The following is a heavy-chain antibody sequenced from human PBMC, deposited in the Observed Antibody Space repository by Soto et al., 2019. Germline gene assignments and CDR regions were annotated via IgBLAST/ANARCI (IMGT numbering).Heavy chain of an antibody. CDR3: AKATATGGGAFEI. Sequence: PGGSLRLSCAVSGFICSSHDMSWVRQAPGKGLEWVSTILVGGSTHYEDSVKGRFTISRDTSKNTIYLQMNSLTAGDTAVYYCAKATATGGGAFEICGQGTMVTVSS. CDR2: ILVGGST. D-gene: IGHD2-8*02. CDR1: GFICSSHD. V-gene: IGHV3-23*01. J-gene: IGHJ3*02.